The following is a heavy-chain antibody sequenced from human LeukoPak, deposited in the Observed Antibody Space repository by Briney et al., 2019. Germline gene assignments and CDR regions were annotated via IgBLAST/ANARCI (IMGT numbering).Heavy chain of an antibody. CDR2: IYTSGST. CDR3: ARRHYSSGLDY. J-gene: IGHJ4*02. CDR1: GGSLSTYY. Sequence: SETLSLTCTVAGGSLSTYYRSWVRQPAGGGVGWIGHIYTSGSTSNPSLKSRVTMSVDTSKNQFSLNLNSGTAADTAVHYCARRHYSSGLDYWGQGILVTLSS. V-gene: IGHV4-4*07. D-gene: IGHD6-19*01.